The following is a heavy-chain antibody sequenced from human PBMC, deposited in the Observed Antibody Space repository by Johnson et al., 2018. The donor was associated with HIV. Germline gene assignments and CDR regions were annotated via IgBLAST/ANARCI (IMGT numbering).Heavy chain of an antibody. J-gene: IGHJ3*02. CDR2: INCDGGSK. D-gene: IGHD6-6*01. Sequence: VLLVESGGGVIQPGGSLRLSCAASGFTVSSNYMSWVRQAPGKGLEWVAGINCDGGSKGYADSVKGRFTISRDNSKNTLYLQMNSLRAEDTAVYYCASGGSIAARREAFDIWGQGTMVTVS. CDR1: GFTVSSNY. V-gene: IGHV3-53*03. CDR3: ASGGSIAARREAFDI.